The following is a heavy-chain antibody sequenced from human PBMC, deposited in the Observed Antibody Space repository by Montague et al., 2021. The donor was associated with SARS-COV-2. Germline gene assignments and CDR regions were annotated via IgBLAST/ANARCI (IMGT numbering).Heavy chain of an antibody. D-gene: IGHD3-22*01. CDR3: ASPTYYYDSSGSDAFDI. J-gene: IGHJ3*02. CDR2: IYYSGST. CDR1: GGSISSSSYY. Sequence: SETLSLTCTVSGGSISSSSYYWGWIRQPPGKVLEWIGSIYYSGSTYYIPSLKSRVTISVDTSKYQFSLKLSSVTAADTAVYYCASPTYYYDSSGSDAFDIWGQGTMVTVSS. V-gene: IGHV4-39*01.